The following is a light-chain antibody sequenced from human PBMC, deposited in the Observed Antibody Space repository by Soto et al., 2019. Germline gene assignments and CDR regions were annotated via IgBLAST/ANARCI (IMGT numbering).Light chain of an antibody. J-gene: IGKJ1*01. CDR2: TAS. Sequence: DIQMTQSPSSLSASVGDSVTITCRASQSISDYLHWYQQKPGKAPKLLIHTASTLQSGVPSRFSGSASGTEFTLTIGSLQPEDFATYYCQQTYSSWTFGQGTKVEIK. CDR1: QSISDY. CDR3: QQTYSSWT. V-gene: IGKV1-39*01.